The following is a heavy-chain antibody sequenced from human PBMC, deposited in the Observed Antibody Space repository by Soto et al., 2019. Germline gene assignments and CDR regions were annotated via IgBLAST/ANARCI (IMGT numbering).Heavy chain of an antibody. CDR3: ARVEGWGPQGWFDP. Sequence: SHTLSLTCAVSWGGRVWITVASEWFKQNPSRGLEWLGRTYYRSKWYNDYAVSVKSRITINPDTSKNQFSLQLNSVTPEDTAVYYCARVEGWGPQGWFDPWGQGTLVTVSS. V-gene: IGHV6-1*01. J-gene: IGHJ5*02. CDR2: TYYRSKWYN. D-gene: IGHD3-16*01. CDR1: WGGRVWITVA.